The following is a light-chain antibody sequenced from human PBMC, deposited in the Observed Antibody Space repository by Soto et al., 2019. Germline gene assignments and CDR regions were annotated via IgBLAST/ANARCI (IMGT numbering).Light chain of an antibody. CDR3: QLYGDSGIT. Sequence: EIVLTQSPGTLSFSPGERATPSCRASQSVSRNFIAWYQQKPGQAPRLLIYGASTRATGSPDRFSGSGSGTDFTLTINRLEPEDFAVYHCQLYGDSGITFGGGTKVEIK. V-gene: IGKV3-20*01. CDR1: QSVSRNF. J-gene: IGKJ4*01. CDR2: GAS.